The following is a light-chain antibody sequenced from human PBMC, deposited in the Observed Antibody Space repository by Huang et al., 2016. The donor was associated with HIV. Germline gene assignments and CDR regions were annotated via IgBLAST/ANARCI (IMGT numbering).Light chain of an antibody. V-gene: IGKV1-39*01. CDR1: QTISTD. CDR2: AAS. J-gene: IGKJ3*01. CDR3: QQTYSSPRVT. Sequence: DIQMTQSPSSLSASVGDRVTITCRTSQTISTDLNWYQQKPGKAPKLLIYAASSLQSGVPSRFSGSGSGTDFTLTISSLQPEDFATYYCQQTYSSPRVTFGPGTTVDIK.